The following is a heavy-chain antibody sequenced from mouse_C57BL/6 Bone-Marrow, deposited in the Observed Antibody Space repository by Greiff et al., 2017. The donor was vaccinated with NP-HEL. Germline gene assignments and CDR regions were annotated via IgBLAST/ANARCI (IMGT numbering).Heavy chain of an antibody. J-gene: IGHJ4*01. Sequence: EVQGVESGGDLVKPGGSLKLSCAASGFTFSSYGMSWVRQTPDKRLEWVATISSGGSYTYYPDSVKGRFTISRDNAKNTLYLQMSSLKSEDTAMYYCARYYDYPLDYWGQGTSVTVSS. CDR1: GFTFSSYG. CDR2: ISSGGSYT. CDR3: ARYYDYPLDY. V-gene: IGHV5-6*01. D-gene: IGHD2-4*01.